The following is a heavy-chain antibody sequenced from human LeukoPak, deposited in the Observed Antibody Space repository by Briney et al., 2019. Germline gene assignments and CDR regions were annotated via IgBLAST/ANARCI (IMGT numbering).Heavy chain of an antibody. D-gene: IGHD2-15*01. V-gene: IGHV1-2*02. Sequence: ASVKVSCRASGYTFTGYYMHWVRQAPGQGLEWMGWINPNSGGTKYAQEFQGRVTMTRDTSISTAYMELSSLRSDDTAVYYCAIGGSRSGGSLRTDSWGQGTLVTVSS. CDR1: GYTFTGYY. CDR2: INPNSGGT. CDR3: AIGGSRSGGSLRTDS. J-gene: IGHJ4*02.